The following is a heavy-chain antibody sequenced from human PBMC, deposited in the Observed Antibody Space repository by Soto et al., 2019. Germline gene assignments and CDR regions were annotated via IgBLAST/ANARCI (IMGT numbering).Heavy chain of an antibody. CDR3: ARDYIQRVPAAISSFDY. V-gene: IGHV3-74*01. CDR2: VSGDGSST. J-gene: IGHJ4*02. CDR1: GFTFSSSW. Sequence: GGSLRLSCAASGFTFSSSWMHWVRQAPGKGLVWVSRVSGDGSSTNYADSVKGRFTISRDNAKNTLYLQMNSLRAEDAAVYYCARDYIQRVPAAISSFDYWGQGTLVTVSS. D-gene: IGHD2-2*02.